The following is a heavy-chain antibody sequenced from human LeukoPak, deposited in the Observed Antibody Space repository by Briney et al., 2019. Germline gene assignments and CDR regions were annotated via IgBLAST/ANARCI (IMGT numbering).Heavy chain of an antibody. CDR1: GGSVSSGSFY. J-gene: IGHJ4*02. CDR3: ARDTGYCSGGSCYHNYFDF. CDR2: IYYTGST. Sequence: SETLSLTCTVSGGSVSSGSFYWSWIRQTPGKGPEWIGYIYYTGSTNYNPSLKSRVTISVDTSKNQFSLKLSSVTAADTAVYYCARDTGYCSGGSCYHNYFDFWGQGALVTVSS. D-gene: IGHD2-15*01. V-gene: IGHV4-61*01.